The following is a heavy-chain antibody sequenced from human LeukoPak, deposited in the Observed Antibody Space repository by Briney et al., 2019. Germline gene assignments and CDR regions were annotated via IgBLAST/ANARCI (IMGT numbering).Heavy chain of an antibody. D-gene: IGHD6-19*01. J-gene: IGHJ4*02. V-gene: IGHV1-2*02. CDR2: INPNSGGT. Sequence: ASVKVSCKASGYTFTSYAMNWVRQAPGQGLEWMGWINPNSGGTNYAQKFQGRVTMTRDTSISTAYMELSRLRSDDTAVYYCARVESSGWEFDYWGQGTLVTVSS. CDR3: ARVESSGWEFDY. CDR1: GYTFTSYA.